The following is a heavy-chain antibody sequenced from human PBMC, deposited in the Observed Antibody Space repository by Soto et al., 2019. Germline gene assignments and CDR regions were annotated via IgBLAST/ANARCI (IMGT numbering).Heavy chain of an antibody. V-gene: IGHV1-3*01. J-gene: IGHJ3*02. CDR2: INAGNGNT. CDR1: GYTFTSYA. CDR3: ARVLCSGGSCFDAFDI. D-gene: IGHD2-15*01. Sequence: ASVKVSCKASGYTFTSYAMHWVRQAPGQRLEWMGWINAGNGNTKYSQKFQGRVTITRDTSASTAYMELSSLRSEDTAVYYCARVLCSGGSCFDAFDIWGQGTMVTVSS.